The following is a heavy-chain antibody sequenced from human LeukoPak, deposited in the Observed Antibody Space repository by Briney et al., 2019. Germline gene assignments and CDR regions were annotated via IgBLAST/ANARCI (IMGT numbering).Heavy chain of an antibody. CDR2: ISGGGGNT. CDR1: GFTFSSYA. D-gene: IGHD1-14*01. V-gene: IGHV3-23*01. CDR3: ARGFNRGFDP. Sequence: GGSLRLSCAASGFTFSSYAMSWVRQAPGKGLEWVSVISGGGGNTYYADSVKGRFTFSRDNSENTLYLQMNSLRAEDTAVYYCARGFNRGFDPWGQGTLVTVSS. J-gene: IGHJ5*02.